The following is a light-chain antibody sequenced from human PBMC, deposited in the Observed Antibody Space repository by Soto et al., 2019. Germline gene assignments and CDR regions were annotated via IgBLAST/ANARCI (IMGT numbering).Light chain of an antibody. CDR1: QSVSNNY. Sequence: IVLTQSPGTLSLSPGDTAALSCRASQSVSNNYLAWYQQKPGQAPRLLIYGASSRATGIPDRFSGSASGTDFTLTISRVEPEDFAVYCCQQHGTSHRMFGQGNKVEVK. CDR2: GAS. CDR3: QQHGTSHRM. V-gene: IGKV3-20*01. J-gene: IGKJ1*01.